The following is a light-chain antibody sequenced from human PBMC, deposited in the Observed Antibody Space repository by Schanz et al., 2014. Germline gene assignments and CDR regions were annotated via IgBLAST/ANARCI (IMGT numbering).Light chain of an antibody. V-gene: IGLV1-44*01. CDR2: GNN. J-gene: IGLJ3*02. Sequence: QSVLTQPPAASGTPGQRVTISCSGSSSNIGTNTVNWYQQFPGAAPRLLIYGNNNRPSGVPDRFSGSKSGTSASLAITGLQAEDEADYYCSSYTSSNTGVFGGGTKLTVL. CDR1: SSNIGTNT. CDR3: SSYTSSNTGV.